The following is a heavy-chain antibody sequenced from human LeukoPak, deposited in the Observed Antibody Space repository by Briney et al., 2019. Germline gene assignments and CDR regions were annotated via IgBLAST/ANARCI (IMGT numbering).Heavy chain of an antibody. J-gene: IGHJ5*02. V-gene: IGHV3-64*01. Sequence: PGGSLRLSCAASGFTFSSFTMHWVRQAPGKGLESVSAISPNGDNTYYINSVKGRFTVSRDDSKNTLSLQMGSLRAEDMALYYCAREVDGGIDPWGQGALVTVSS. CDR1: GFTFSSFT. D-gene: IGHD3-16*01. CDR3: AREVDGGIDP. CDR2: ISPNGDNT.